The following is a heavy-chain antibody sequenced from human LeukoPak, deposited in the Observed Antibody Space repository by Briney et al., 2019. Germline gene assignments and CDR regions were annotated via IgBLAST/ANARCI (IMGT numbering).Heavy chain of an antibody. D-gene: IGHD3-16*01. V-gene: IGHV3-74*03. Sequence: GGSLRLSCAASGFSFSSYWMNWVRHAPGKGLVWVSRINSDESSTTYVDSVKGRFTISRDNGKNTLYLEMNSLRAEDTAVYYCARGGGLIDYWGQGTLVTVSS. CDR1: GFSFSSYW. CDR3: ARGGGLIDY. J-gene: IGHJ4*02. CDR2: INSDESST.